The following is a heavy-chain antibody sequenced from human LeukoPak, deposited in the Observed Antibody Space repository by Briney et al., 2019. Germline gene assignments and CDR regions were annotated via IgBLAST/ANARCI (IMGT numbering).Heavy chain of an antibody. CDR1: GFTFSSYW. CDR3: ASITIFGVVPGGFDP. CDR2: IKQDGSEK. V-gene: IGHV3-7*01. D-gene: IGHD3-3*01. Sequence: PGGSLRLSCAASGFTFSSYWMSWVRQAPGKGREWVANIKQDGSEKYYVDSVKGRFTISRDNAKNSLYLQMNSLRAEDTAVYYCASITIFGVVPGGFDPWGQGTLVTVSS. J-gene: IGHJ5*02.